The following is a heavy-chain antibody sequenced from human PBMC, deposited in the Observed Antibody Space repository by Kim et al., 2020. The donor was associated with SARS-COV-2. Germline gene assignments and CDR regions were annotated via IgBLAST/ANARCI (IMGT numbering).Heavy chain of an antibody. CDR1: GFTFSSYW. CDR2: INSDGGTT. J-gene: IGHJ4*02. CDR3: ASRRYTGTYYYFDY. Sequence: GGSLRLSCAASGFTFSSYWMHWVRQAPGKGLVWVSRINSDGGTTSYADSVKGRFTISRDNAKSTLYLQMNSLRAEDTAVYYCASRRYTGTYYYFDYWGQGTLVTVHS. V-gene: IGHV3-74*01. D-gene: IGHD1-26*01.